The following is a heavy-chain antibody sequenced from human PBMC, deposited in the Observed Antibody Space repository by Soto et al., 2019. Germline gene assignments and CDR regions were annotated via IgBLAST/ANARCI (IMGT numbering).Heavy chain of an antibody. CDR2: ISGSGGST. V-gene: IGHV3-23*01. CDR3: AKDQRELRFFRG. J-gene: IGHJ4*01. D-gene: IGHD3-3*01. CDR1: GFTFSSYA. Sequence: EVQLLESGGGLVQPGGSLRLSCAASGFTFSSYAMSWVRQAPGKGLEWVSAISGSGGSTYYADSVKGRFTISRDNSKNKLYLQMNSLRAEDTAVYYCAKDQRELRFFRGWGQGTLVTVSS.